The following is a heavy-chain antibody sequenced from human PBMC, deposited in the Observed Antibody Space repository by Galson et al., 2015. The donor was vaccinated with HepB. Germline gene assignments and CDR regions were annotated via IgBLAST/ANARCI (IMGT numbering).Heavy chain of an antibody. V-gene: IGHV3-13*01. J-gene: IGHJ2*01. CDR3: TRAVYFDTSGYFDL. CDR1: GFTFSNYD. D-gene: IGHD3-22*01. Sequence: SLRLSCAASGFTFSNYDMHWVRQATGKGLEWVSGIDTAGDTHYPGSVKGRFTISRENAKNSLYLQMNSLKAGDTAVYYCTRAVYFDTSGYFDLWGRGTLVTVSS. CDR2: IDTAGDT.